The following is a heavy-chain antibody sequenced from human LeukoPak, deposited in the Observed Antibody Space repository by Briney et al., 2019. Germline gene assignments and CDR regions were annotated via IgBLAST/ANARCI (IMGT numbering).Heavy chain of an antibody. D-gene: IGHD2-2*01. Sequence: SETLSLTCTVSGGSISSSSYYWGWIRQPPGKGLEWIGSIYYSGSTYYNPSLKSRVTISVDTSKNQFSLKLSPVTAADTAVYYCASLAVPAANLDYWGQGTLVTVSS. CDR1: GGSISSSSYY. V-gene: IGHV4-39*07. J-gene: IGHJ4*02. CDR3: ASLAVPAANLDY. CDR2: IYYSGST.